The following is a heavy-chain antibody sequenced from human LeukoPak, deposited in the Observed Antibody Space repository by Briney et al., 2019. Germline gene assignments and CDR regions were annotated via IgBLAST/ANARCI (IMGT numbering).Heavy chain of an antibody. CDR1: GFTFSDFC. CDR3: ASAGVYDFWSGTLKGAFDP. Sequence: GGSLRLSSAASGFTFSDFCMSWIRQAPGKGLEGVSYISSSGSTIYYAVPVKGRFTISRDNAKNSLYLQMNSLRAEDTAVYYCASAGVYDFWSGTLKGAFDPWGQGTLVTVSS. CDR2: ISSSGSTI. J-gene: IGHJ5*02. V-gene: IGHV3-11*04. D-gene: IGHD3-3*01.